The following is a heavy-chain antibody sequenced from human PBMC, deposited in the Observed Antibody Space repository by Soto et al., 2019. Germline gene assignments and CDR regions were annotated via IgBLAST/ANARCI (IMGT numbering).Heavy chain of an antibody. J-gene: IGHJ6*02. CDR3: ATAKNYYYYDMDV. V-gene: IGHV3-30*03. CDR1: GFTFSSYG. Sequence: QVQLVESGGGVVQPGRSLRLSCAASGFTFSSYGMHWVRQAPGKGLEWVAVISYDGSNKYYTDSVKGRFTISRDNSKNTLYLKLNSLRAEDTAVYYCATAKNYYYYDMDVWGQGTTVTVSS. CDR2: ISYDGSNK.